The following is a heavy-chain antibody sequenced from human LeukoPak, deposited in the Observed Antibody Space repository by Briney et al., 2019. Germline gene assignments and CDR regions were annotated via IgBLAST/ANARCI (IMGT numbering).Heavy chain of an antibody. D-gene: IGHD1-26*01. CDR2: IYYSGST. CDR1: GGSISSYY. Sequence: PSETLSLTCTVSGGSISSYYWSWIRQPPGKGLEWIGYIYYSGSTSYNPSLKSRVTISVDTSKNQFSLKLSSVTAADTAVYYCARLALQEVGATQTYYLDYWGQGTLVTVSS. CDR3: ARLALQEVGATQTYYLDY. J-gene: IGHJ4*02. V-gene: IGHV4-59*01.